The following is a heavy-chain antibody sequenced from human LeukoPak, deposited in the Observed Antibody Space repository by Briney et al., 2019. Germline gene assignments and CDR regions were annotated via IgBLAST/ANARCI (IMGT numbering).Heavy chain of an antibody. CDR3: AKAITKYYYDSSGMDV. CDR2: ISGSGGST. V-gene: IGHV3-23*01. CDR1: GFTFSSYA. J-gene: IGHJ6*02. Sequence: GGSLRLSCAASGFTFSSYAVSWVRQAPGKGLEWVSAISGSGGSTYYADSVKGRFTISRDNSKNTLYQQMNSLRAEDTAVYYCAKAITKYYYDSSGMDVWGQGTTSPSP. D-gene: IGHD3-22*01.